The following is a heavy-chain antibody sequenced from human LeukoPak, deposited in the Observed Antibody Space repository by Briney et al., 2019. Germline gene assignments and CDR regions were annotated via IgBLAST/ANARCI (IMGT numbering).Heavy chain of an antibody. CDR2: ISPGNGGA. CDR1: GYXFTAYT. V-gene: IGHV1-2*02. J-gene: IGHJ4*02. D-gene: IGHD5-24*01. Sequence: GASVRVSCKASGYXFTAYTIHWVRQAPGQGFEWMGWISPGNGGADYAQKFQGRVTMTRDTSSSSVYMDLSGLRSDDTAFYYCARRTAGMAMDYWGQGTLVTVSS. CDR3: ARRTAGMAMDY.